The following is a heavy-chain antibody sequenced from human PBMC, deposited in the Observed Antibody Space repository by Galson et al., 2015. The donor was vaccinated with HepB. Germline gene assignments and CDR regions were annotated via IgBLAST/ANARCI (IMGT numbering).Heavy chain of an antibody. CDR1: GFTFSRFA. CDR3: ARDTRPLGDLVDY. D-gene: IGHD2-21*01. CDR2: ISYDGSNR. J-gene: IGHJ4*02. Sequence: SLRLSCAASGFTFSRFAMHWVRQAPGKGLEWAAAISYDGSNRYYADSVKGRFTISRDNSKNTLYLQMNSLRPEDTAVYYCARDTRPLGDLVDYWGQGTLVTVSS. V-gene: IGHV3-30-3*01.